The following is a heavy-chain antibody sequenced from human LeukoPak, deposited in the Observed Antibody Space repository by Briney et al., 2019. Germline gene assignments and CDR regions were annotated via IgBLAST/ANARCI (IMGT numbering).Heavy chain of an antibody. CDR2: VSSRGNYI. Sequence: GGSLRLSCAASGFTFSRYWMHWVRQAPGKGLEWVSSVSSRGNYIYYTDSVKGRFTISRDNTKNSLYLQMNSLRAEDTAVYYCARDYYDSGTYYYDAFDIWGQGTMVTVSS. V-gene: IGHV3-21*01. J-gene: IGHJ3*02. CDR3: ARDYYDSGTYYYDAFDI. D-gene: IGHD3-10*01. CDR1: GFTFSRYW.